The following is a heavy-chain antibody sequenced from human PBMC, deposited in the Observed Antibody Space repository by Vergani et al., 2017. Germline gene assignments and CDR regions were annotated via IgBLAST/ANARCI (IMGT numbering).Heavy chain of an antibody. CDR1: GGSFSGYY. Sequence: QVQLQQWGAGLLKPSETLSLTCAVYGGSFSGYYWSWIRQPPGKGLEWIGEINHSGSTNYNPSLKSRVTISVDTSNNQYSRKLSSVSAADTAVDYCARDFGHSSSWGFDYWGQGTLVTVSA. CDR3: ARDFGHSSSWGFDY. V-gene: IGHV4-34*01. D-gene: IGHD6-13*01. CDR2: INHSGST. J-gene: IGHJ4*02.